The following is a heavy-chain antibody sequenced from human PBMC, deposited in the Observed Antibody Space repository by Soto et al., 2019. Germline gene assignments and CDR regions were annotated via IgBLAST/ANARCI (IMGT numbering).Heavy chain of an antibody. Sequence: QVQLQESGPGLVKPSETLSLTCTVSGGSISSYYWSWIRQPPGKGLEWIGYIYYSGSTNYNPSLKMRVTISVATSKNQFSLKLNAVTAADTAMYYCARLGESGGYYRPDYWGQGTLVTVSS. CDR1: GGSISSYY. CDR3: ARLGESGGYYRPDY. J-gene: IGHJ4*02. D-gene: IGHD3-10*01. CDR2: IYYSGST. V-gene: IGHV4-59*01.